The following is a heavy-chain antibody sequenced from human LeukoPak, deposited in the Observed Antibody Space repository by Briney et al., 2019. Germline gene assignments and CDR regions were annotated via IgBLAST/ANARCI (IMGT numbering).Heavy chain of an antibody. CDR1: GGSFSGYY. J-gene: IGHJ4*02. D-gene: IGHD3-9*01. CDR3: ARLQQRRYFDWKRGFDY. Sequence: SETLSLTCAVYGGSFSGYYWSWIRQPPGKGLEWIGEINHSGSTNYNPSLKSRVTISVDTSKNQFSLKLSSVTAADTAVYYCARLQQRRYFDWKRGFDYWGQGTLVTVSS. CDR2: INHSGST. V-gene: IGHV4-34*01.